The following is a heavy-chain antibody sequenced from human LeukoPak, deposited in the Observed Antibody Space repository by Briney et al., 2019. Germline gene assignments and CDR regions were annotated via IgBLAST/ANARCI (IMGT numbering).Heavy chain of an antibody. V-gene: IGHV1-2*02. CDR3: ARASPSTIHY. CDR2: INPNSDGT. Sequence: ASLKVSCMDPVYSFTGYYTYSVSQGPGQRREWMGWINPNSDGTNYVQKFQGRVTMTRDTCISTAYMEVSRLRSDDTAVYYCARASPSTIHYWGQGTLVTVSS. J-gene: IGHJ4*02. CDR1: VYSFTGYY. D-gene: IGHD5-24*01.